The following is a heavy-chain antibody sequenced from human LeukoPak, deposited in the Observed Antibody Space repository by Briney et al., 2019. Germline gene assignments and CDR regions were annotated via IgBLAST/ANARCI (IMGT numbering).Heavy chain of an antibody. CDR1: GFTFSSYA. CDR3: ATIPGYSSSRFGAFDI. J-gene: IGHJ3*02. V-gene: IGHV3-23*01. CDR2: ISGSGGST. D-gene: IGHD6-6*01. Sequence: GGSLRLSCAASGFTFSSYAMSWVRQAPGKGLEWVSAISGSGGSTYYADSVKGRFTISRDNSKNTLYLQMNSLRAEDTAVYYCATIPGYSSSRFGAFDIWGQGTMVTVSS.